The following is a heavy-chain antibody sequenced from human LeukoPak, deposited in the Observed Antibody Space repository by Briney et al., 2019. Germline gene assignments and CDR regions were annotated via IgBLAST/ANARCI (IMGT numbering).Heavy chain of an antibody. J-gene: IGHJ4*02. CDR3: TRESIVGATTGGYFDY. CDR1: GFTFGDYA. V-gene: IGHV3-49*04. CDR2: IRSKAYGGTT. Sequence: GGSLRLSCTASGFTFGDYAMSWVRQAPGKGLEWVGFIRSKAYGGTTEYAASVKGRFTISRDDSKSIAYLQINSLKTEDTAVYYCTRESIVGATTGGYFDYWGQGTLVTVSS. D-gene: IGHD1-26*01.